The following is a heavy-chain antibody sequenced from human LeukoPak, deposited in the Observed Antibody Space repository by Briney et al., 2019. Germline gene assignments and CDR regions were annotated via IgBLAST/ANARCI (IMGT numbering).Heavy chain of an antibody. J-gene: IGHJ4*02. CDR1: GVSISSSY. V-gene: IGHV4-59*08. CDR2: IYYSGST. CDR3: ARQGDYVIDY. Sequence: SETLSLTCTVSGVSISSSYWSWIRQPPGKGLEWIGYIYYSGSTNYNPSLKSRVTISVDTSKNQFSLKLSSVTAADTAVYYCARQGDYVIDYWGQGTLVTVSS. D-gene: IGHD4-17*01.